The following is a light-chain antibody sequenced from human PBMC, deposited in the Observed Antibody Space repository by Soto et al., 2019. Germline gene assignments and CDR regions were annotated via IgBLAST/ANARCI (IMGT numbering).Light chain of an antibody. J-gene: IGLJ1*01. CDR2: EVT. Sequence: QSVLTQPASVSGSPGQSITISCTGTSGDIGSYNRVSWYQQHPGKAPKLIIYEVTDRPSGVSNRFSGSKSGNTASLTISGLQAEDEADYYCQSYDSSLSGSHFVFGTGTKVTVL. CDR1: SGDIGSYNR. V-gene: IGLV2-14*01. CDR3: QSYDSSLSGSHFV.